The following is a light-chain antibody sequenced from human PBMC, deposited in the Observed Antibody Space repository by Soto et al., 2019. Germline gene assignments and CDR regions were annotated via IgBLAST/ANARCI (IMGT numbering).Light chain of an antibody. CDR3: QQRSNWPPWT. Sequence: EIVLTQSPATLSLSPGERATLSCRASQSVSSYLAWYQQKPGQAPRLLIYDASNRATGIPARFSGRGSGTDFAFTISSLEPEDFAVYYCQQRSNWPPWTFGQGTKLDIK. CDR1: QSVSSY. J-gene: IGKJ1*01. V-gene: IGKV3-11*01. CDR2: DAS.